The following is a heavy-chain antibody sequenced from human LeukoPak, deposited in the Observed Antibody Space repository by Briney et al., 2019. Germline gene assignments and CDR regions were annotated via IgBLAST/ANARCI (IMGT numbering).Heavy chain of an antibody. V-gene: IGHV3-48*01. D-gene: IGHD5/OR15-5a*01. J-gene: IGHJ4*02. CDR1: GFTFSSYS. CDR3: AIDASSTDY. CDR2: ISSSSTI. Sequence: GGSLRLSCAASGFTFSSYSMNWVRQAPGKGLEWVSYISSSSTIYYADSVKGRFTISRDNAKNSLYLQMNSLRAEDTAVYYCAIDASSTDYWGQGTLVTVSS.